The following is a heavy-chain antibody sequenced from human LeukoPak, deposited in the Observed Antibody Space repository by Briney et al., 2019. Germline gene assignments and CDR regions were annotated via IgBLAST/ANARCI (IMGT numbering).Heavy chain of an antibody. CDR3: ARDRVGSGWPRPWYFEF. D-gene: IGHD6-19*01. CDR2: INPNTGAT. V-gene: IGHV1-2*02. J-gene: IGHJ4*02. CDR1: GYTFTGYY. Sequence: ASVKVSCKPSGYTFTGYYLHWVRQAPGQGLEWMGWINPNTGATIYAEKFQGRVTMTRDTSIDTANMEMRSLRSDDTAVYYCARDRVGSGWPRPWYFEFWGQGTLITVSS.